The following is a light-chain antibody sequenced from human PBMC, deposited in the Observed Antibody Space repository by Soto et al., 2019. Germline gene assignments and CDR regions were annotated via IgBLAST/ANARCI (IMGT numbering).Light chain of an antibody. CDR2: DVS. CDR1: SSDVGGYNY. J-gene: IGLJ2*01. V-gene: IGLV2-14*01. Sequence: QSALTQPASVSGSPGQSITISCTGTSSDVGGYNYVSWYQQHPGKAPKLMIYDVSNRPSGVSNRFSVSKSGNTASLTISGLHAEDEADYYCSSYTSSSTVVFGGGTKVTVL. CDR3: SSYTSSSTVV.